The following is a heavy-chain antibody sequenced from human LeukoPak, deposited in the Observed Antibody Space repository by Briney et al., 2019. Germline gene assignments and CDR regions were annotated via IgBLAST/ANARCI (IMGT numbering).Heavy chain of an antibody. J-gene: IGHJ4*02. CDR2: ISGSADTT. D-gene: IGHD3-9*01. V-gene: IGHV3-23*01. CDR1: GFTFTNYA. Sequence: GGSLRLSCAASGFTFTNYAISWVRQAPGKGLEWVSGISGSADTTYYADSVKGRFTISRDNSKNTLYLQMNSLRAEDTAVYYCAKVRYVGYYFDYWGQGTLVTVSS. CDR3: AKVRYVGYYFDY.